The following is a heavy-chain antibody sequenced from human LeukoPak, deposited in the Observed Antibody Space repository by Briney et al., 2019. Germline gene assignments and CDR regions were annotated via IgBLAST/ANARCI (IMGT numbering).Heavy chain of an antibody. CDR1: GGTFSSYA. CDR3: ARVVADSGYSSSWYQGGAFDI. CDR2: IIPIFGTA. J-gene: IGHJ3*02. V-gene: IGHV1-69*01. D-gene: IGHD6-13*01. Sequence: ASVKVSCKASGGTFSSYAISWVRQTPGQGLEWMGGIIPIFGTANYAQKSQGRVTITADESTSTAYMELSSLRSEDTAVYYCARVVADSGYSSSWYQGGAFDIWGQGTIVTVSS.